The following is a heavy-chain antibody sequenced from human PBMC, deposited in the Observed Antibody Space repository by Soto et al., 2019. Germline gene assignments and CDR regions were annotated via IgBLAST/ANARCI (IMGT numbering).Heavy chain of an antibody. J-gene: IGHJ4*02. Sequence: KPSETLSLTCAVSGVSISSGNWWTWVRQSPQRGLEYIGEIFHDGTANYYPSFERRVAISVDTSKNQFSLKLTSVTAADTAIYFCARLVYDTSLYYMYFGFCRQGTLVTVSS. CDR2: IFHDGTA. D-gene: IGHD3-22*01. CDR1: GVSISSGNW. CDR3: ARLVYDTSLYYMYFGF. V-gene: IGHV4-4*02.